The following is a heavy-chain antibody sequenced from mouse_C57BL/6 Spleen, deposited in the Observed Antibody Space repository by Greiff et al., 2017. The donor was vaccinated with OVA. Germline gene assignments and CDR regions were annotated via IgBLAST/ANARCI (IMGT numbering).Heavy chain of an antibody. V-gene: IGHV1-80*01. D-gene: IGHD1-1*01. CDR1: GYAFSSYW. Sequence: QVQLKQSGAELVKPGASVKISCKASGYAFSSYWMNWVKQRPGKGLEWIGQIYPGDGDTNYNGKFKGKATLTADKSSSTAYMQLSSLTSEDSAVYFCARESYGSSLFDYWGQGTTLTVSS. J-gene: IGHJ2*01. CDR2: IYPGDGDT. CDR3: ARESYGSSLFDY.